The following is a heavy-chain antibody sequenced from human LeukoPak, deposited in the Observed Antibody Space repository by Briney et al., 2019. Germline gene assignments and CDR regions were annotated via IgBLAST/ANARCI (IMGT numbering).Heavy chain of an antibody. CDR3: ARRVGYCNSNGCPPFDY. CDR1: GGSISSGSYY. D-gene: IGHD2/OR15-2a*01. CDR2: IYTSGST. J-gene: IGHJ4*02. Sequence: SQTLSHTCTVSGGSISSGSYYWSWIWQPGGKGLEWIGRIYTSGSTNYNPSLKSRVTISVDTSKNQFSLKLSSVTAADTAVYYCARRVGYCNSNGCPPFDYWGQGTLVTVSS. V-gene: IGHV4-61*02.